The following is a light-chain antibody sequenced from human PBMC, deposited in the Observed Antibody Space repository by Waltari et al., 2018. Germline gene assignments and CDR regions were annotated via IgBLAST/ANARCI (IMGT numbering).Light chain of an antibody. J-gene: IGLJ2*01. V-gene: IGLV2-14*03. Sequence: SAVTQHAAVSGSPWVSFTVSCTGTSSDVGGYYSVSGYQDHPVQAPKVIIYYVSDRPLGSSERFSRPMSGETASLTIAGLQAEDEADYYCSSQSSDNVVLSGGGTKLTVL. CDR2: YVS. CDR1: SSDVGGYYS. CDR3: SSQSSDNVVL.